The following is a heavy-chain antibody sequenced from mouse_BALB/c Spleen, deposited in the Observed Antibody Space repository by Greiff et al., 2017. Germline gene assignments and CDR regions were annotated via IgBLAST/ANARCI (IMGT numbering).Heavy chain of an antibody. CDR2: ISSGSSTI. V-gene: IGHV5-17*02. CDR1: GFTFSSFG. J-gene: IGHJ3*01. CDR3: ARGFYDGYSWFAY. Sequence: EVKLVESGGGLVQPGGSRKLSCAASGFTFSSFGMHWVRQAPEKGLEWVAYISSGSSTIYYADTVKGRFTISRDNPKNTLFLQMTSLRSEDTAMYYCARGFYDGYSWFAYWGQGTLVTVSA. D-gene: IGHD2-3*01.